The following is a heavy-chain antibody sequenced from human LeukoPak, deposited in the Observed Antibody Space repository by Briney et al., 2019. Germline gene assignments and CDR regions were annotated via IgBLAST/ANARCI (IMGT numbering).Heavy chain of an antibody. D-gene: IGHD6-6*01. CDR3: AKDRIAARPVSHYYYGMDV. Sequence: GGSLRLSCAASGFTFDDYTMHWVCQAPGKGLEWVSLISWDGGSTYYADSVKGRFTISRDNSKNSLYLQMNSLRTEDTALYYCAKDRIAARPVSHYYYGMDVWGQGTTVTVSS. V-gene: IGHV3-43*01. CDR1: GFTFDDYT. J-gene: IGHJ6*02. CDR2: ISWDGGST.